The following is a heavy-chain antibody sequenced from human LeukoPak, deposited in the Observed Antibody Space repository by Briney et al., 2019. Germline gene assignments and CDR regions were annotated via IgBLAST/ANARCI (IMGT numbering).Heavy chain of an antibody. J-gene: IGHJ4*02. V-gene: IGHV1-69*05. Sequence: GASVKVSCKASGDTFSSYAISWVRQAPGQGLEWMGGIIPIFGTANYAQKFQGRVTITTDESTSTAYMELSSLGSEDTAVYYCATVEWDTPHAYFDYWGQGTLVTVSS. CDR3: ATVEWDTPHAYFDY. CDR2: IIPIFGTA. CDR1: GDTFSSYA. D-gene: IGHD3-3*01.